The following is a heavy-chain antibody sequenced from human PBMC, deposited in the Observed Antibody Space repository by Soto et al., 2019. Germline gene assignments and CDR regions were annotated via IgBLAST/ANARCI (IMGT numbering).Heavy chain of an antibody. CDR2: ISSSGSTI. V-gene: IGHV3-48*03. Sequence: GGSLRLSCAASGFTFSSYEMNWVRQVPGKGLEWVSYISSSGSTIYYADSVKGRFTISRDNAKNSLYLQMNSLRAEDTAVYYCARESAVAPFDYWGQGTLVTVSS. CDR1: GFTFSSYE. CDR3: ARESAVAPFDY. D-gene: IGHD6-19*01. J-gene: IGHJ4*02.